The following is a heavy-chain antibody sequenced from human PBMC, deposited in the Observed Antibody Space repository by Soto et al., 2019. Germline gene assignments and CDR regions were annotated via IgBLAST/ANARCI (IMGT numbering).Heavy chain of an antibody. CDR3: ARVKWELTRGFDN. J-gene: IGHJ4*02. V-gene: IGHV1-69*06. CDR1: GGTFSSYA. Sequence: SVKVSCKASGGTFSSYAISWVRQAPGQGLEWMGGIIPIFGTANYAQKFQGRVTITADKSTSTAYMELSSLRSEDTAVYYCARVKWELTRGFDNWGQGALVTVSS. D-gene: IGHD1-26*01. CDR2: IIPIFGTA.